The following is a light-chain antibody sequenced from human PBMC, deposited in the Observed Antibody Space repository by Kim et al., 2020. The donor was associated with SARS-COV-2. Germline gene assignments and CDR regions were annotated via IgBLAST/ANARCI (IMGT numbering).Light chain of an antibody. J-gene: IGKJ2*01. Sequence: SASVGDRVTITCRASQIVETFLAWYQQKPGKAPDLLIYQASSLQIVVPSRFIGSGSGTEFTLTINSLQPDDFATYYCQHYIRFPYTFGQGTKLEI. CDR1: QIVETF. V-gene: IGKV1-5*03. CDR3: QHYIRFPYT. CDR2: QAS.